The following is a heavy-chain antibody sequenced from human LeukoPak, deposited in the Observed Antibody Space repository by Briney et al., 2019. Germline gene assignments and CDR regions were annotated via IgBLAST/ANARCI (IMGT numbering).Heavy chain of an antibody. CDR2: INSYNGNT. CDR3: ARGAERGYSYGSDY. V-gene: IGHV1-18*01. J-gene: IGHJ4*02. CDR1: GYTFISYG. D-gene: IGHD5-18*01. Sequence: ASVKVSCKASGYTFISYGITWVRQAPGQGLEWMGWINSYNGNTNYAQKLQGRVTMTTDTSTSTAYMELRSLRSDDTAVYYCARGAERGYSYGSDYWGQGTLLTVSS.